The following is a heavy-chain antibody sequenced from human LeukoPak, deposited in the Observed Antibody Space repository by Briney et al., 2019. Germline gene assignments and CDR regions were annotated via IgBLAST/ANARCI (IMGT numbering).Heavy chain of an antibody. CDR1: GFTFSSYA. V-gene: IGHV3-23*01. CDR3: AKKAGGPSDY. D-gene: IGHD2-15*01. J-gene: IGHJ4*02. CDR2: ISGSGGST. Sequence: GGSLRLSCAASGFTFSSYAMSWVRQAPGKGLEWVSAISGSGGSTYYAGSVKGRFTISRDNSKNTLYLQMNRLRAEDTALYYCAKKAGGPSDYWGQGTLVTVSS.